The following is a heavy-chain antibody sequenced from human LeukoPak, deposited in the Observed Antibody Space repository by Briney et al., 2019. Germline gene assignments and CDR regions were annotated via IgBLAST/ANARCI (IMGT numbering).Heavy chain of an antibody. D-gene: IGHD1-26*01. CDR2: ISSSSTTI. Sequence: GGSLRLSCAASGFTFNTYSMNWGRQAPGKGLEWVSYISSSSTTIYYADSVKGRFTMSRDNAKNSLYLQVNSLRDEDTAVYYCARDRYSGSYPEFAFDVWGQGTMVTVSS. J-gene: IGHJ3*01. V-gene: IGHV3-48*02. CDR1: GFTFNTYS. CDR3: ARDRYSGSYPEFAFDV.